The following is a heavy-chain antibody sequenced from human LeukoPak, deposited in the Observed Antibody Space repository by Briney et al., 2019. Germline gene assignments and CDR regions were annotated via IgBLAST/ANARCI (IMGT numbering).Heavy chain of an antibody. J-gene: IGHJ3*02. CDR3: ARVRDSSGYYFAFDI. D-gene: IGHD3-22*01. V-gene: IGHV3-21*01. CDR2: ISSSSYI. CDR1: GFTFSSYS. Sequence: GGSLRLSCAASGFTFSSYSMNWVRQAPGKGLEWVSSISSSSYIYYADSVKGRFTISRDNAKNSLYLQMNSLRAEDTAVYYCARVRDSSGYYFAFDIWGQGTMVTVST.